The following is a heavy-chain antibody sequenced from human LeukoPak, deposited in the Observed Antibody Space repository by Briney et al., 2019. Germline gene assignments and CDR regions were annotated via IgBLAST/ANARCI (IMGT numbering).Heavy chain of an antibody. Sequence: PGGSLRLSCAASGFTFSSYSMNWVRQAPGKGLEWVSSISSSSSYIYYADSVKGRFTISRDNAKNSLYLQMNSLRAEDTAVYYCAKDHPSSSWTFDYWGQGTLVTVSS. J-gene: IGHJ4*02. CDR1: GFTFSSYS. D-gene: IGHD6-13*01. CDR2: ISSSSSYI. V-gene: IGHV3-21*04. CDR3: AKDHPSSSWTFDY.